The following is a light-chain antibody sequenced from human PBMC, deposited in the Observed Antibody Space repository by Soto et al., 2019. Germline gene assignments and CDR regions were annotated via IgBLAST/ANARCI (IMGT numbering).Light chain of an antibody. CDR2: GAS. CDR3: QQYRSWPRT. V-gene: IGKV3-15*01. CDR1: QSVSSN. Sequence: EIVMTQSPATLSVSPGERATLPCRASQSVSSNLAWYQQKPGQAPRLLIYGASTRATDMSGTFSGRGSGTEFTLAISNVRPEDFAVYYCQQYRSWPRTFGQGTKVDI. J-gene: IGKJ1*01.